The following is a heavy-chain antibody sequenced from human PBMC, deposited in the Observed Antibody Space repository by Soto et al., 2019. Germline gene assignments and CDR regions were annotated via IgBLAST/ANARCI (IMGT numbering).Heavy chain of an antibody. J-gene: IGHJ4*02. D-gene: IGHD2-15*01. CDR3: ARVYGGYLDY. CDR1: GDSISTYY. CDR2: IYYSGTT. Sequence: SETLSLTCTVSGDSISTYYWSWIRQPPGKGLEWIGYIYYSGTTSYNPSLKSRVTTSVDTSKNQFSLKLSSVTAADTAVYYCARVYGGYLDYWGQGTLVTV. V-gene: IGHV4-59*01.